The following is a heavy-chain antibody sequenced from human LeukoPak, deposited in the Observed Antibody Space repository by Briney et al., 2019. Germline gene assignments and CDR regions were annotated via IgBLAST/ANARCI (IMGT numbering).Heavy chain of an antibody. D-gene: IGHD2-15*01. V-gene: IGHV4-39*01. Sequence: SETLSPTCTVSGGSISSSSYYWGWIRQPPGKGLEWIGSIYYSGSTYYNPSLKSRVTISVDTSKNQFSLRLSSVTAADTAVYYCARVHSYYFDYWGQGTLVTVSS. J-gene: IGHJ4*02. CDR2: IYYSGST. CDR3: ARVHSYYFDY. CDR1: GGSISSSSYY.